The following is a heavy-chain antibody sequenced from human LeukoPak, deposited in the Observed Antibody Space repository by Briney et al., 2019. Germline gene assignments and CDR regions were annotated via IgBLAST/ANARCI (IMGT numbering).Heavy chain of an antibody. D-gene: IGHD3-22*01. V-gene: IGHV4-59*01. CDR2: ISYSGGT. J-gene: IGHJ3*02. CDR1: GGSISGYY. Sequence: XLSLTCTVSGGSISGYYWSWIRQPPGKGLEWIGYISYSGGTNYNPSLKSRVTISLDTSKNQFSLKLTSVTAADTAFYFCARSYDTSGYFHAFDIWGQGTMVTVSS. CDR3: ARSYDTSGYFHAFDI.